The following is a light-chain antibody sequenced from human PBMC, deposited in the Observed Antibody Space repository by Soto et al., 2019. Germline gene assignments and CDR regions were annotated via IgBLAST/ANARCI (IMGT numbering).Light chain of an antibody. Sequence: QSVLTPPPSVSGAPGQRVTISCTGSSSNFGAGFAVHWYQQLPGTAPRLLIYGSTNRPSGVPDRFSGSKSGTSASLAITGLQAEDEADYYCQSYDSSLSGYVFGTGTKLTVL. J-gene: IGLJ1*01. CDR1: SSNFGAGFA. CDR3: QSYDSSLSGYV. V-gene: IGLV1-40*01. CDR2: GST.